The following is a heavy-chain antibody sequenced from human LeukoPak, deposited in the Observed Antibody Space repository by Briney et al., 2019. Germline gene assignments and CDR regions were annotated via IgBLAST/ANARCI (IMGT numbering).Heavy chain of an antibody. CDR1: GFTFSSYG. CDR2: IWYDGSNK. Sequence: PGGSLRLSCAASGFTFSSYGMHWVRQAPGKGLEWVAVIWYDGSNKYYADSVKGRFTISRDNSKNTLYLQVNSLRVEDTAVYYCARDGVLLDYGSTGFDRYNMDVWGQGTTVTVSS. V-gene: IGHV3-33*08. J-gene: IGHJ6*02. D-gene: IGHD4-17*01. CDR3: ARDGVLLDYGSTGFDRYNMDV.